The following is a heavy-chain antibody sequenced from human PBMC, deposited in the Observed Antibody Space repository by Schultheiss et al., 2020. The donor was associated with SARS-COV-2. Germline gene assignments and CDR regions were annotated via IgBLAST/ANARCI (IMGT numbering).Heavy chain of an antibody. Sequence: GGSLRLSCAASGFTFSNYWMHWVRQAPGKGLVWVSRINRDGSSTNYADSVKGRFTIPRDNSKNTLYLQMNSLRAEDTAVYYCAKARTTVTPTTFDYWGQGTLVTVSS. D-gene: IGHD4-17*01. CDR2: INRDGSST. J-gene: IGHJ4*02. CDR1: GFTFSNYW. V-gene: IGHV3-74*01. CDR3: AKARTTVTPTTFDY.